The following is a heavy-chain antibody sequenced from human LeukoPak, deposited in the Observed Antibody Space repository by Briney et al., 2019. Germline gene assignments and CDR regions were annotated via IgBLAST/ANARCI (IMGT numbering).Heavy chain of an antibody. CDR3: ARLILHVDGGNPFDY. J-gene: IGHJ4*02. CDR1: GFPFHIYA. CDR2: IGGGDT. Sequence: PGGSLRLSCTTSGFPFHIYAMHWVRQAPGKGPEWVSGIGGGDTYYADSVRGRFTISRDDSKKTVHLQMNILRADDTAVYYCARLILHVDGGNPFDYWGQGTLVTVSS. D-gene: IGHD4-23*01. V-gene: IGHV3-23*01.